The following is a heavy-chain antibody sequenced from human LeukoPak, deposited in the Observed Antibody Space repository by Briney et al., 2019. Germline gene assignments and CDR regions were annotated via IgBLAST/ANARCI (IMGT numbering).Heavy chain of an antibody. D-gene: IGHD3-22*01. CDR2: ISGSGGST. CDR1: GFTFSSYA. V-gene: IGHV3-23*01. Sequence: GGSLRLSCAASGFTFSSYALSWVRQAPGKGLEWVSAISGSGGSTYYADSVKGRFTISRDNSKNTLYLQMNSLRAEDTAVYYCASLSLKYYHYDTSGRWYWGQGTLVTVSS. CDR3: ASLSLKYYHYDTSGRWY. J-gene: IGHJ4*02.